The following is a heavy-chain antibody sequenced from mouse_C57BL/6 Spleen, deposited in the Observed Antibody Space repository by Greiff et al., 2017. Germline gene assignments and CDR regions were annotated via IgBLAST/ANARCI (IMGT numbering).Heavy chain of an antibody. V-gene: IGHV14-4*01. D-gene: IGHD1-1*01. CDR2: IDPENGDT. CDR1: GFNIKDDY. J-gene: IGHJ2*01. CDR3: TTGCINGY. Sequence: VQLKQSGAELVRPGASVKLSCTASGFNIKDDYMHWVKQRPEQGLEWIGWIDPENGDTEYASKFQGKATITADTSSNTAYLQLSSLTSEDTAVYYCTTGCINGYGGQGTTLTVSS.